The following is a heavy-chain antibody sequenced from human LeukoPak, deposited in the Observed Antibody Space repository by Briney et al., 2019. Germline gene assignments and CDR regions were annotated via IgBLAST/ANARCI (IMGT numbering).Heavy chain of an antibody. CDR2: ISDNSGNT. CDR3: SNGRTSSGTLQHDY. Sequence: GGSLRLSCATSGFSFSSYAMSWVRQAPGQGLEWVSAISDNSGNTYYADSVKGRFTISRDNSENTLYLQMNSLRAEDTALYYCSNGRTSSGTLQHDYWGQGTLVTVSS. V-gene: IGHV3-23*01. D-gene: IGHD6-19*01. CDR1: GFSFSSYA. J-gene: IGHJ4*02.